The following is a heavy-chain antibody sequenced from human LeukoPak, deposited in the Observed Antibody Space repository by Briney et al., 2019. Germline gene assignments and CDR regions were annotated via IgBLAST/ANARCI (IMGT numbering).Heavy chain of an antibody. CDR2: INPNSGGT. Sequence: GASVKVSCKASGYTFTGYYMHWVRQAPGQGLEWMGCINPNSGGTNYAQKFQGRVTMTRDTSISTAYMELSRLRSDDTAVYYCARGGLGGSGNDAFDIWGQGTMVTVSS. J-gene: IGHJ3*02. V-gene: IGHV1-2*02. CDR1: GYTFTGYY. D-gene: IGHD3-10*01. CDR3: ARGGLGGSGNDAFDI.